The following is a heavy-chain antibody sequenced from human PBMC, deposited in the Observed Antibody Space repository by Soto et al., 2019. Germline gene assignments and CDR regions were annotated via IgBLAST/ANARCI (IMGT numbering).Heavy chain of an antibody. V-gene: IGHV3-33*01. CDR2: IWHDGSNK. D-gene: IGHD3-3*01. J-gene: IGHJ4*02. Sequence: QVQLVESGGGVVQPGRSLRLSCAASGFTFSTYSMHWVGQAPGKRPEWVSLIWHDGSNKYYADSVKGRFTISRDNSKNTLYLQMLSLRTEDTAVYYCARDRVVINPSYYFDYWGQGTLVTVSS. CDR1: GFTFSTYS. CDR3: ARDRVVINPSYYFDY.